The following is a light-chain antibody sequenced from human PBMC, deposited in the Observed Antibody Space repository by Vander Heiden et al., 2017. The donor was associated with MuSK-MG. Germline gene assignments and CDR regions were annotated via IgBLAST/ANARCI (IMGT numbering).Light chain of an antibody. CDR2: DDN. J-gene: IGLJ2*01. CDR3: QSYDSSREVV. Sequence: NFMLTQPHSVSESPGKTVTISCTRSSGSIASNYVQWYQQRPGSSPTTVIYDDNQRPSGVPDRFSGSIDSSSTSASLTISGLKTEDEADYYCQSYDSSREVVFGGGTKLTVL. CDR1: SGSIASNY. V-gene: IGLV6-57*01.